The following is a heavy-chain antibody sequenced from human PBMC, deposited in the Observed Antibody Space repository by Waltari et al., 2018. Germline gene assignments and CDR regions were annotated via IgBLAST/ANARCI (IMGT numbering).Heavy chain of an antibody. J-gene: IGHJ6*02. CDR2: IYTSGST. Sequence: QVQLQESGPGLVKPSQTLSLTCTVSGGSISSGSYYWSWIRQPAGQGREWIGRIYTSGSTNYNPSLKSRVTISVDTSKNQFSLKLSSVTAADTAVYYCARVSSSSSLYYYYYYGMDVWGQGTTVTVSS. CDR1: GGSISSGSYY. D-gene: IGHD6-6*01. V-gene: IGHV4-61*02. CDR3: ARVSSSSSLYYYYYYGMDV.